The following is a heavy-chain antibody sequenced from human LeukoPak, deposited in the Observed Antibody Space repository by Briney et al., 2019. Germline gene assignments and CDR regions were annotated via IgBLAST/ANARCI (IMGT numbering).Heavy chain of an antibody. CDR2: ISGSGGST. V-gene: IGHV3-23*01. CDR3: AKRGVVIRVILVGFHKEAYYFES. D-gene: IGHD3/OR15-3a*01. J-gene: IGHJ4*02. Sequence: GGSLRLSCAVSGITLSNYGMSWVRLAPGKGLEWVADISGSGGSTNYADSVKGRFTISRDNPKNTLYLQMNSLRAEDTAVYFCAKRGVVIRVILVGFHKEAYYFESWGQGALVTVSS. CDR1: GITLSNYG.